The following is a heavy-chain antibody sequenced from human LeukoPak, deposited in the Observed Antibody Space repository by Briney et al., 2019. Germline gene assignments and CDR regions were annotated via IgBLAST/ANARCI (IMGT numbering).Heavy chain of an antibody. Sequence: GGSLRLSCAASGFTFSSYWMHWVRQAPGKGLVWVSRINSDGSSTSYADSVKGRFTISRDNAKNTLYLQVNSLRAEDTAVYYCARGYYDSSGLLDAWGQGTLVTVSS. CDR2: INSDGSST. D-gene: IGHD3-22*01. CDR3: ARGYYDSSGLLDA. V-gene: IGHV3-74*01. CDR1: GFTFSSYW. J-gene: IGHJ5*02.